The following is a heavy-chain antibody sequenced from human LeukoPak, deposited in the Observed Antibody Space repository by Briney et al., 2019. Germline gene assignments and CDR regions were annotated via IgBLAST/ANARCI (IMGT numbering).Heavy chain of an antibody. Sequence: SETLSLTCTVSGGSISSYYWSWIRQPAGKGLEWIGRIYTSGSTNYNPSLKSRVTISVDTSKNQFSLKLTSVTAADTAVYYCASSTTGTTYAFDIWGQGTMVTVSS. CDR3: ASSTTGTTYAFDI. D-gene: IGHD1-1*01. CDR2: IYTSGST. J-gene: IGHJ3*02. V-gene: IGHV4-4*07. CDR1: GGSISSYY.